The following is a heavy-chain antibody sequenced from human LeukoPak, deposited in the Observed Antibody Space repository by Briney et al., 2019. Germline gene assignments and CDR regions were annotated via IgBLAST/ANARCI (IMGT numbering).Heavy chain of an antibody. J-gene: IGHJ4*02. Sequence: SVKVSCKASRGTFSSYAISWVRQAPGQGLEWMGRIIPIFGTANYAQKFQGRVTITTDESTSTAYMELSSLRSEDTAVYYYASTDCTNGVCYTCDYWGQGTLVTVSS. CDR2: IIPIFGTA. CDR3: ASTDCTNGVCYTCDY. V-gene: IGHV1-69*05. D-gene: IGHD2-8*01. CDR1: RGTFSSYA.